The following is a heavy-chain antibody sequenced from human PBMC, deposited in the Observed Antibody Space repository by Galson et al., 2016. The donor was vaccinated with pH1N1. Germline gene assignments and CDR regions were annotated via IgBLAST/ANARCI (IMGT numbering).Heavy chain of an antibody. J-gene: IGHJ4*02. V-gene: IGHV4-38-2*01. CDR1: GYSVSSGYY. CDR3: ARHGTLTGGASYSFDY. Sequence: LSLTCGVSGYSVSSGYYWGWIRQPPRKGLEWIGTIYRSGSTYYNPSLKGRLTMSVDTSKNQFSLNLRSVTAADAAVYYCARHGTLTGGASYSFDYWGQGTLVTVSS. CDR2: IYRSGST. D-gene: IGHD2-8*02.